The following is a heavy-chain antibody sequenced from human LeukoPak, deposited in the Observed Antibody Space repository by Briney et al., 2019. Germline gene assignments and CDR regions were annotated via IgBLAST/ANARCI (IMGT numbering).Heavy chain of an antibody. CDR2: LLYDGNTK. J-gene: IGHJ6*03. Sequence: GGSLRLSCAASGFSLSNYGMHWVRQAPGKGPEWVAALLYDGNTKHYADSVKGRFTISRDISKNTFYLQMNSLTAEDTAVYYCARDHRPEIQYYYMDVWGKGTTVAVSS. CDR3: ARDHRPEIQYYYMDV. V-gene: IGHV3-33*01. CDR1: GFSLSNYG. D-gene: IGHD1-14*01.